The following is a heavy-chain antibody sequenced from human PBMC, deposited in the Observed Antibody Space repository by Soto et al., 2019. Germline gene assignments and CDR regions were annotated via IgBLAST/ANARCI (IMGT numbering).Heavy chain of an antibody. Sequence: EVQLVESGGGLVKPGGSLRLSCAASGFPFTRYSMNWVRQAPGKGLEWVSSLSSSTHAIYNGDSLKGRFTISRYNAKNTLYLEMNSLRAEDTAVYYCARESECLTSNFYYWGQGTLVSVSS. D-gene: IGHD3-3*01. J-gene: IGHJ4*02. V-gene: IGHV3-21*06. CDR2: LSSSTHAI. CDR1: GFPFTRYS. CDR3: ARESECLTSNFYY.